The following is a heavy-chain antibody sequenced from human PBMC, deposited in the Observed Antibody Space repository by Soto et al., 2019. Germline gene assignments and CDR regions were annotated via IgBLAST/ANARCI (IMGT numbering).Heavy chain of an antibody. V-gene: IGHV3-74*01. J-gene: IGHJ6*02. CDR2: INSDGSST. Sequence: GGSLRLSCAASGFTFSSYWMHWVRQAPGKGLVWVSRINSDGSSTSYADSVKGRFTISRDNAKNTLYLQMNSLRAEDTAVYYCARGEMATSIGNYGMDVWGQGTTVTVSS. D-gene: IGHD5-12*01. CDR3: ARGEMATSIGNYGMDV. CDR1: GFTFSSYW.